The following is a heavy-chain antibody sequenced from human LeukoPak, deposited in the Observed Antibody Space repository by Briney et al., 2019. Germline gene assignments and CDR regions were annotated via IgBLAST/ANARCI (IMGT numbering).Heavy chain of an antibody. CDR2: IIPIFGTA. CDR3: ARERDQQGNSGGFDY. D-gene: IGHD5-18*01. V-gene: IGHV1-69*13. CDR1: GGTFSSYA. Sequence: GASVKVSCKASGGTFSSYAISWVRQAPGQGLEWMGGIIPIFGTANYAQKFQGRVTITADESTSTAYMELSSLRSEDTAVYYCARERDQQGNSGGFDYWGQGTLVTVSS. J-gene: IGHJ4*02.